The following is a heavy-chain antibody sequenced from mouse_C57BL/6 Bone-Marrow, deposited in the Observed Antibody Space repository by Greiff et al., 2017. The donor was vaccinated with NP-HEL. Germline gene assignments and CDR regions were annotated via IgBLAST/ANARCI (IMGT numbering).Heavy chain of an antibody. CDR1: GFTFSSYA. J-gene: IGHJ4*01. Sequence: EVQGVESGGGLVKPGGSLKLSCAASGFTFSSYAMSWVRQTPERRLEWVATISDGGSYTYYPDNVKGRFTISRDNAKNNLYLQMSHLKSEDTAMYNCVRGDDYSAMDYWGQGTSVTVSS. CDR3: VRGDDYSAMDY. CDR2: ISDGGSYT. V-gene: IGHV5-4*01.